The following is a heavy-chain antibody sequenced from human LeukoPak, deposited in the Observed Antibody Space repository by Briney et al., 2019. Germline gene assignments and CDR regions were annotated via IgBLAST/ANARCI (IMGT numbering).Heavy chain of an antibody. CDR1: GFTFSSYG. V-gene: IGHV3-33*06. CDR3: AKAVAATGHYYFGMDV. D-gene: IGHD6-19*01. J-gene: IGHJ6*02. CDR2: IWFDGSNK. Sequence: PGGSLRLSCTASGFTFSSYGMHWVRQAPGKGLEWVAVIWFDGSNKYYADSVKGRLTISRGNSESTLYLQMNSLRAEDTAVYYCAKAVAATGHYYFGMDVWGQGTTVTVSS.